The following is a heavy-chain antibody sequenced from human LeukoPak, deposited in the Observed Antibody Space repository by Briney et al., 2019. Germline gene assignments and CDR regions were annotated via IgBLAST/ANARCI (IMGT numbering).Heavy chain of an antibody. V-gene: IGHV3-7*01. CDR1: GFTFSSYW. J-gene: IGHJ4*02. D-gene: IGHD1-26*01. CDR2: IKQDGSEK. Sequence: GGSLRLSCAASGFTFSSYWMSWVRHAPGKGLEGGANIKQDGSEKYYVDSVKGRFTISRDNSKNTLYLLMNSLRVEDTAVSYCAKDVERLDYFDYWGQGTPVTVSS. CDR3: AKDVERLDYFDY.